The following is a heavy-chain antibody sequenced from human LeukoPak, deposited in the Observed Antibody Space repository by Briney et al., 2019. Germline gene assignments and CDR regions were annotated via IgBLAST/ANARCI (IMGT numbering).Heavy chain of an antibody. CDR3: ARSSWELPLWYYYGMDV. D-gene: IGHD1-26*01. J-gene: IGHJ6*02. V-gene: IGHV3-48*03. CDR1: GFTFSSYE. Sequence: GGSLRLSCAASGFTFSSYEMNWVRQAPGKGLEWVAYISSSGSTIYYADSVKGRFTISRDNAKNSLYLQMNSLRAEDTAVYYCARSSWELPLWYYYGMDVWGQATTVTVSS. CDR2: ISSSGSTI.